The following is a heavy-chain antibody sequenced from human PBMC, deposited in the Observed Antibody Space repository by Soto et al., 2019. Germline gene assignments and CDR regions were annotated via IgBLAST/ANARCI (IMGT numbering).Heavy chain of an antibody. J-gene: IGHJ5*02. CDR2: VNQNGNEK. Sequence: GGSLRLSXEASGFTFSRHWMIWVRQAPGKGLEWVASVNQNGNEKYHVDSVMGRFTISRDNAKNSLFLQMNSLTVEDTAVYHCARIISRGSFDPWGQGTQVTVSS. V-gene: IGHV3-7*01. CDR3: ARIISRGSFDP. CDR1: GFTFSRHW. D-gene: IGHD2-15*01.